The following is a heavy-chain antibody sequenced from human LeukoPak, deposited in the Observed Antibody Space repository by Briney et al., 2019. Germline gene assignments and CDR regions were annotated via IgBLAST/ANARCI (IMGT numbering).Heavy chain of an antibody. CDR2: INHSGST. Sequence: PSEPLSLTCAVYGGSFIGYYWSWIRQPPGKGLEWIGEINHSGSTNYNPSLKSRVTISVDTSKNQFSLKLSSVTAADTAVYYCARGKVLYYYDSSGYFDYWGQGTLVTVSS. CDR1: GGSFIGYY. V-gene: IGHV4-34*01. D-gene: IGHD3-22*01. CDR3: ARGKVLYYYDSSGYFDY. J-gene: IGHJ4*02.